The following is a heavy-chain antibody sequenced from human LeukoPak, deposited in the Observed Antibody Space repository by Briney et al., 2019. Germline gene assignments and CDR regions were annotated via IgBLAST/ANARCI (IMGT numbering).Heavy chain of an antibody. Sequence: PGGSLRLSCAASGFTFSSYAMHWVRQAPGKGLEWVAVISYDGSNKYYADSVKGRFTISRDNSKNTLYLQMNSLRAEDTAVYYCARDGYCSSTSCLGIYGMDVWGQGTRVTVSS. V-gene: IGHV3-30-3*01. CDR1: GFTFSSYA. J-gene: IGHJ6*02. D-gene: IGHD2-2*03. CDR2: ISYDGSNK. CDR3: ARDGYCSSTSCLGIYGMDV.